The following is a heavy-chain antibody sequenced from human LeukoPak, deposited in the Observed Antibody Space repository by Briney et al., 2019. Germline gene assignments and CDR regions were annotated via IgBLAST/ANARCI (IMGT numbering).Heavy chain of an antibody. Sequence: ASVKVSCKASGYTFTSYAMHWMRQAPGQRLEWMGWINAGNGNTKYSQKFQGRVTITRDTSASTAYMELSSLRSEDTAVYYCAARVPGGAFDIWGQGTMVTVSS. CDR2: INAGNGNT. D-gene: IGHD3-16*01. V-gene: IGHV1-3*01. CDR3: AARVPGGAFDI. CDR1: GYTFTSYA. J-gene: IGHJ3*02.